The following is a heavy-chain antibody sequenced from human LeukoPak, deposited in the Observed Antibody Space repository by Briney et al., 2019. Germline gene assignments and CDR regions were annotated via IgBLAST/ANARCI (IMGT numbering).Heavy chain of an antibody. V-gene: IGHV3-30*01. CDR2: ISYDGSNK. J-gene: IGHJ4*02. CDR1: GFTFSSYA. CDR3: ARQYQLLYLDY. D-gene: IGHD2-2*01. Sequence: GGSLRLSCAASGFTFSSYAMHWVRQAPGKGLEWVAVISYDGSNKYYPDSEKGRLTISRDNSKNTLYLQMNSLRAEDTAVYYCARQYQLLYLDYWGQGTLVTVSS.